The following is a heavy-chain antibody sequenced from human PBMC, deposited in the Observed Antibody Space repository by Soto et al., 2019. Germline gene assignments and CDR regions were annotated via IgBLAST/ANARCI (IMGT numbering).Heavy chain of an antibody. Sequence: VGSLILSCAASGFTFSSYSMNWVRKAPGQGLEWVSYISSSSSTIYYADSVKGRFTISRDNAKNSLYLQMNSLRAEDTAVYYCASLGGSYYDILTGPLDAFDIWGQGTMVTVSS. J-gene: IGHJ3*02. D-gene: IGHD3-9*01. CDR2: ISSSSSTI. CDR1: GFTFSSYS. V-gene: IGHV3-48*01. CDR3: ASLGGSYYDILTGPLDAFDI.